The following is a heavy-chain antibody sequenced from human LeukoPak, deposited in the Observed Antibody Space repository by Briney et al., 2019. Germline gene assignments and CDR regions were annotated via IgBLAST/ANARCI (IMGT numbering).Heavy chain of an antibody. J-gene: IGHJ4*02. Sequence: GGSLKLSCAASGFTFNVSAIHWVRQASGKGLEWVGRIKSKGYNYATAYVPSVKGRFTISRDDSKNTLYLQMNSLKTEDTAVYYCTTGGTVTFDYWGQGTLVTVS. CDR3: TTGGTVTFDY. CDR1: GFTFNVSA. V-gene: IGHV3-73*01. CDR2: IKSKGYNYAT. D-gene: IGHD4-17*01.